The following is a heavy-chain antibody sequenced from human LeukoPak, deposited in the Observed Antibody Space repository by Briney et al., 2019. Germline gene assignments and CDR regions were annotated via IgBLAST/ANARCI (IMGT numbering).Heavy chain of an antibody. CDR2: MNPNSGNT. CDR1: GHTFTSYD. CDR3: ARGLHFFLH. V-gene: IGHV1-8*03. D-gene: IGHD2/OR15-2a*01. Sequence: ASVKVSCKASGHTFTSYDINWVRQATGQGLEWMGWMNPNSGNTGYAQKFQARVTITRNTSISTIYMELSSLRSEDTAVYYCARGLHFFLHWGQGTLVTVSS. J-gene: IGHJ4*02.